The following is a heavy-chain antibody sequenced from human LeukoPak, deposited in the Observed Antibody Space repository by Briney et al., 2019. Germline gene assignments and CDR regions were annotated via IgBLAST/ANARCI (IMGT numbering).Heavy chain of an antibody. CDR2: ISGSGGRT. J-gene: IGHJ4*02. CDR1: GFSFNYNA. D-gene: IGHD5-18*01. Sequence: GGSLRLSCAASGFSFNYNAMSWVRQAPGKGLEWVSGISGSGGRTFYADAVKGRFTISRDNSKNTLYLHMNNLRDDDTAVYYCAKDIWGGTAMVFDYWGQGTLVTVSS. CDR3: AKDIWGGTAMVFDY. V-gene: IGHV3-23*01.